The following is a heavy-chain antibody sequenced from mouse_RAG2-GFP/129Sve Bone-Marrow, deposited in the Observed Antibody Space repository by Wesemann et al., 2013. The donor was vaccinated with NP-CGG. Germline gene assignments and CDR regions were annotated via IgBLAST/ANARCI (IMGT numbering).Heavy chain of an antibody. Sequence: KLSCATSGFTFSDYYMYWVRQTPEKRLEWVAYISNGGGSTYYPDTVKGRFTISRDNAKNTLYLQMSRLKSEDTAMYYCARHRPAFAYWGQGTLVTVSA. V-gene: IGHV5-12*02. CDR3: ARHRPAFAY. CDR2: ISNGGGST. J-gene: IGHJ3*01. CDR1: GFTFSDYY.